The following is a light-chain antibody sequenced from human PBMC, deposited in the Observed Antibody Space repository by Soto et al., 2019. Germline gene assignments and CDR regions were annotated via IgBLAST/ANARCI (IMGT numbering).Light chain of an antibody. CDR2: DAS. CDR1: QSVSSY. CDR3: QQRSNWPLIT. J-gene: IGKJ5*01. Sequence: EIVLTQSPATVSLSPGERATLSCRASQSVSSYLAWYQQKPGQAPRLLIYDASNRATGIPARFSGSGSGTDFSLTISSLEPEDFVVYYCQQRSNWPLITFGQGTRLEI. V-gene: IGKV3-11*01.